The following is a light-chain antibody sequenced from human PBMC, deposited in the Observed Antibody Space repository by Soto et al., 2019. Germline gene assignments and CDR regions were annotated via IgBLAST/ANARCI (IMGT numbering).Light chain of an antibody. CDR2: WAS. V-gene: IGKV4-1*01. Sequence: DIVMTQSPDSLAVSLGERATINCKSSQNLLYISNNKNSLAWYQQKPGQPPKLLIYWASTRESGVPDRFSGSGSGTDFTLTISSLQAEDVAVYYCQQYYTTPYTVGQGTKLEIK. J-gene: IGKJ2*01. CDR3: QQYYTTPYT. CDR1: QNLLYISNNKNS.